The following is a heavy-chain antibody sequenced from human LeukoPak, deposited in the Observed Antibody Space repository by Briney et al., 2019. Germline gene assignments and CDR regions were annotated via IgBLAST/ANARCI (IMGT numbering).Heavy chain of an antibody. J-gene: IGHJ3*02. CDR2: LNWNGGRT. V-gene: IGHV3-20*04. CDR3: AKDRSFIGLDI. D-gene: IGHD1-26*01. Sequence: GGSLRLSCAASGYKFYDHGMSWVRQVPGKGLEWVSGLNWNGGRTGYADSVKGRFTISRDNAKNSLYLQMNSLRAEDTAFYYCAKDRSFIGLDIWGQGTMVIVSS. CDR1: GYKFYDHG.